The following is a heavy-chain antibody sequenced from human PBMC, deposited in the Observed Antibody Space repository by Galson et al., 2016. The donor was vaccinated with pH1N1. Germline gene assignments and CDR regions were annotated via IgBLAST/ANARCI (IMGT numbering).Heavy chain of an antibody. V-gene: IGHV4-61*08. CDR1: GGSISSGGYY. D-gene: IGHD2-2*01. CDR3: AREYLVVGEGWQYGLDV. Sequence: SETLSLTCTVSGGSISSGGYYWSWIRQHPGKGLEWIGRIYTSGSTSYNPSLKSRVTMSVDTSKNQFSLKLTSLTAADTAVYFCAREYLVVGEGWQYGLDVWGQGTTVTVSS. CDR2: IYTSGST. J-gene: IGHJ6*02.